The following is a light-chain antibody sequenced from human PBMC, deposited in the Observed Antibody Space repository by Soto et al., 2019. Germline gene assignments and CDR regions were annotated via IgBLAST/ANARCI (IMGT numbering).Light chain of an antibody. J-gene: IGKJ5*01. CDR2: DVS. CDR1: QSLVYSAGNTY. CDR3: MQGTHWPPLT. Sequence: DVVLTQSPLSLPVTLGQPASISCRSSQSLVYSAGNTYLHWFQQRPGRSPRRLIYDVSNRDSGVPDRFSGSGSGTDFTLKITRVEAEDVGVYYCMQGTHWPPLTFGQGTRLEIK. V-gene: IGKV2-30*01.